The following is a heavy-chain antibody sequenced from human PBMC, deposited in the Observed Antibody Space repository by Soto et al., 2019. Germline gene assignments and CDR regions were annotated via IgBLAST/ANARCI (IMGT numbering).Heavy chain of an antibody. Sequence: WSLRLSCAASGFTFSSYAMSWVRQAPGKGLEWVSSISGSGGSTYYADSVKGRFTISRDNSKNTLYLQMNSLRAEDTAVYYCAKDQSGDYDAFDIWGQGTMVTVS. D-gene: IGHD4-17*01. V-gene: IGHV3-23*01. CDR3: AKDQSGDYDAFDI. CDR2: ISGSGGST. J-gene: IGHJ3*02. CDR1: GFTFSSYA.